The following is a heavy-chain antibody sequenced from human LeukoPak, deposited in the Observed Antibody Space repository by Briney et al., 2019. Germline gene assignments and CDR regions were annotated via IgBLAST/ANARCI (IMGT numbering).Heavy chain of an antibody. CDR1: GFTFSRFP. Sequence: GGSLRLSCAASGFTFSRFPMHWVRQAPGKGLEWVALISPDGGDKKYAGSVKGRFTVSRDNSKNTLYLQLNSLRLEDTAVYYCARDYPADHWGQGTLVTVSS. J-gene: IGHJ4*02. CDR2: ISPDGGDK. V-gene: IGHV3-30-3*01. CDR3: ARDYPADH.